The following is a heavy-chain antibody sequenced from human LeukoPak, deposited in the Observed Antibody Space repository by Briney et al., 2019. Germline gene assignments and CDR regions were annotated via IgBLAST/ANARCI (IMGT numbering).Heavy chain of an antibody. J-gene: IGHJ4*02. V-gene: IGHV4-34*01. CDR3: ARSATVTTGYFDY. Sequence: SETLSLTCAVYGGSFSGYYWSWIRQPPGKGLEWIGEINHSGSTNYNPSLKSRVTMSVDTSKNQFSLKLTSMTAAETAVYYCARSATVTTGYFDYWGQGALVTVSS. CDR2: INHSGST. CDR1: GGSFSGYY. D-gene: IGHD4-17*01.